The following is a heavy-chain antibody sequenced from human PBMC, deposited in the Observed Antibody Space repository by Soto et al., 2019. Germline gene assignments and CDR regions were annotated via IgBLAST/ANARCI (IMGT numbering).Heavy chain of an antibody. CDR3: ARGLRIGDIVATTRHYNYYYYMDV. CDR1: GGSFSGYY. D-gene: IGHD5-12*01. Sequence: SETLSLTCAVYGGSFSGYYWSWIRQPPGKGLEWIGEINHSGSTNYNPSLKSRVTISVDTSKNQFSLKLSSVTAADTAVYYCARGLRIGDIVATTRHYNYYYYMDVWGKGTTVTVSS. J-gene: IGHJ6*03. CDR2: INHSGST. V-gene: IGHV4-34*01.